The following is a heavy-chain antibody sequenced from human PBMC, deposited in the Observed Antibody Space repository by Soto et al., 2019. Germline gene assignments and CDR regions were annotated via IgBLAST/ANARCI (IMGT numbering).Heavy chain of an antibody. V-gene: IGHV4-31*03. D-gene: IGHD3-3*01. CDR2: IYYGGSA. Sequence: QVLLQESGPRLVKPSQTLSLTCTVSSGSITRGDNYWSWIRQHPGKGLEWIGNIYYGGSAYYSPSLKGRLTISLDTSTNQFSLNLSSVTAADTAVYYCARGWSGGLNDALEIWGQGSMVAVSS. J-gene: IGHJ3*02. CDR1: SGSITRGDNY. CDR3: ARGWSGGLNDALEI.